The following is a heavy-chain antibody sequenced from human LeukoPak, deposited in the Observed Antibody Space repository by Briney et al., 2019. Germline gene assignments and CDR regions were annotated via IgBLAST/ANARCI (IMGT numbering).Heavy chain of an antibody. CDR3: ARAGYCSSTSCYTTFDY. CDR2: IYPGDSET. V-gene: IGHV5-51*01. J-gene: IGHJ4*02. D-gene: IGHD2-2*02. CDR1: GYTFTTYW. Sequence: GESLKISCKGSGYTFTTYWIGWVRQMPGKGLEWVGIIYPGDSETRYSPSFQGQVTISADKSISTAYLQWSSLKASDTAMYYCARAGYCSSTSCYTTFDYWGQGTLVTVSS.